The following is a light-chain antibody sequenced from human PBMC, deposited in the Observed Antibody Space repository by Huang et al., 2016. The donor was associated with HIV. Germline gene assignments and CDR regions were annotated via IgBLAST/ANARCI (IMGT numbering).Light chain of an antibody. Sequence: DIQLTQSPPSLSASVGDTVTITCQASQDISNYLNWYQEKPGSAPKFLIYVASNLEAGVPSRFSGSGSGTHFTFTISTLQPEDIGTYYCQHYGDLPFTFGPGTKVDLK. CDR3: QHYGDLPFT. V-gene: IGKV1-33*01. CDR2: VAS. J-gene: IGKJ3*01. CDR1: QDISNY.